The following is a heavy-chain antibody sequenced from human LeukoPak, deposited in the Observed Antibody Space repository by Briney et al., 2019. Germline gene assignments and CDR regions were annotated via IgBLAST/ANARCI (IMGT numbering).Heavy chain of an antibody. J-gene: IGHJ4*02. CDR3: VKDAGGYCSSTSCYQGGFDY. D-gene: IGHD2-2*01. V-gene: IGHV3-64D*06. CDR2: IISKWDST. CDR1: GFPYSIYP. Sequence: GGPLTLSCSACGFPYSIYPMQWVRQAPGKGLEYVSAIISKWDSTYYADSVKGRFTISRDNSKNTLYLQMSSLRAEDTAVYYCVKDAGGYCSSTSCYQGGFDYWGQGTLVTVSS.